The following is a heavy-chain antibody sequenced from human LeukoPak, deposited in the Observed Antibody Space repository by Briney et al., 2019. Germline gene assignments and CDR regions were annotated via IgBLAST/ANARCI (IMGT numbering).Heavy chain of an antibody. Sequence: GGSLRLSCAASGFTFSSYEMNWVRQAPGKGLEWVSYISSSGSTIYYADSVKGRFTISRDNAKNTLYLQMNSLRAEDTAVYYCAKDQGWFGELYYWGQGTLVTVSS. D-gene: IGHD3-10*01. CDR3: AKDQGWFGELYY. CDR1: GFTFSSYE. V-gene: IGHV3-48*03. CDR2: ISSSGSTI. J-gene: IGHJ4*02.